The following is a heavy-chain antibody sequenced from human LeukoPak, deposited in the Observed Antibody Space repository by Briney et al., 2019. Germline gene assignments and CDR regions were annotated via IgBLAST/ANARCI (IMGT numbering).Heavy chain of an antibody. CDR1: GGTFSSYA. CDR2: IIPIFGIA. CDR3: ARGSSSSSPFDY. Sequence: SVKVSCKASGGTFSSYAISWVRQAPGQGLEWMGRIIPIFGIANYAQKFQGRVTITADKSTSTAYMELSSLRSEDTAVYYCARGSSSSSPFDYWGQGTLVTVSS. V-gene: IGHV1-69*04. J-gene: IGHJ4*02. D-gene: IGHD6-6*01.